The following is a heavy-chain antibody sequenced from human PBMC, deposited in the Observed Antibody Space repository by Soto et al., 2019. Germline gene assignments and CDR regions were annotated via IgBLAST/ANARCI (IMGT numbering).Heavy chain of an antibody. Sequence: SETLSLTCAVHGASFSGYSWSWIRQPPGKGLEWIGDIEHSGSTNYNSSLRSRVTISLDTSKNHFSLKLNSVTTADTAVYYCARVGANPSDYWGQGTLVTVSS. CDR2: IEHSGST. D-gene: IGHD1-26*01. CDR1: GASFSGYS. J-gene: IGHJ4*02. V-gene: IGHV4-34*01. CDR3: ARVGANPSDY.